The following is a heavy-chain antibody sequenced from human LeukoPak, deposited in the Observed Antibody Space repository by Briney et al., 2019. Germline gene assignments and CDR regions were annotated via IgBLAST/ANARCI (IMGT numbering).Heavy chain of an antibody. CDR3: AKATNSYGSGSYYNYYYMDV. CDR2: IWYDGSNI. Sequence: GGSLRLSCTATGFTFSSYAMHWVRQAPGKGLEWVAVIWYDGSNIYYVYAVKGRFTISRDNSKNTLYLQMNSLRAEDTAVYYCAKATNSYGSGSYYNYYYMDVWGKGTTVTVSS. J-gene: IGHJ6*03. V-gene: IGHV3-33*06. D-gene: IGHD3-10*01. CDR1: GFTFSSYA.